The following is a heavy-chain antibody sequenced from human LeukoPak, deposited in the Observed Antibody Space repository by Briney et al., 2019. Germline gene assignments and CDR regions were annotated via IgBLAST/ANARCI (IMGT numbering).Heavy chain of an antibody. J-gene: IGHJ4*02. CDR1: GFTFSSYW. CDR3: ARNSYYYDSSGSPLDY. Sequence: GGSLRLSCAASGFTFSSYWMSWVRQAPGKGLEWVANIKQDGSEKYYVDSVKGRFTISRDNAKNSLYLQMNSLRAEDTAVYYCARNSYYYDSSGSPLDYWGQGTLVTVSS. V-gene: IGHV3-7*01. D-gene: IGHD3-22*01. CDR2: IKQDGSEK.